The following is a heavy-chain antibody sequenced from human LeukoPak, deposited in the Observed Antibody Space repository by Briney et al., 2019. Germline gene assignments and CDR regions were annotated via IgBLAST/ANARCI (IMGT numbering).Heavy chain of an antibody. CDR1: GFTFSSSA. J-gene: IGHJ4*02. CDR3: ARSSGGQWLVRGFDY. D-gene: IGHD6-19*01. V-gene: IGHV3-30-3*01. Sequence: GGSLRLSCAASGFTFSSSAIHWVRQTPGKGLEWVADISYGGSNKYYADSVEGRFTISRDNSKNTLYLQMNSLRAEDTAVYYCARSSGGQWLVRGFDYWGQGTLVTVSS. CDR2: ISYGGSNK.